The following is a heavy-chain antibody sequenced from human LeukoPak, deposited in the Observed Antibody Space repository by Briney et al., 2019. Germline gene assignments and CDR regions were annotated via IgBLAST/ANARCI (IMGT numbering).Heavy chain of an antibody. CDR2: MNPNSGNT. V-gene: IGHV1-8*02. Sequence: ASVKVSCKASGGTFSSYAISWVRQAPGQGLEWMGWMNPNSGNTGYAQKFQGRVTMTRNTSISTAYMELSSLRSEDTAVYYCAREKVVVVPAATGTSWYYYGMDVWGRGTTVTVSS. CDR3: AREKVVVVPAATGTSWYYYGMDV. D-gene: IGHD2-2*01. CDR1: GGTFSSYA. J-gene: IGHJ6*02.